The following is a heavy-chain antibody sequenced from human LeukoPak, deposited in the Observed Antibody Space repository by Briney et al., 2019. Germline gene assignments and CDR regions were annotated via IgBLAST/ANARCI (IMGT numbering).Heavy chain of an antibody. V-gene: IGHV1-69*13. D-gene: IGHD2-2*01. CDR2: IIPIFGTA. CDR1: GGTFSSYA. J-gene: IGHJ4*02. CDR3: ASRIEDIVVVPAAMGYSSSWYGNYFDY. Sequence: SVKVSCKASGGTFSSYAISWVRQAPGQGLEWMGGIIPIFGTANYAQKFQGRVTITADESTSTAYMELSSLRSEDTAVYYCASRIEDIVVVPAAMGYSSSWYGNYFDYWGQGTLVTVSS.